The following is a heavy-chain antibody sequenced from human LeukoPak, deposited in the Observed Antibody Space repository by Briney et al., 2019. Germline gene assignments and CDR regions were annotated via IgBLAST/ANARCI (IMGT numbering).Heavy chain of an antibody. CDR1: GGTFSSYA. V-gene: IGHV1-69*05. CDR2: IIPIFGTA. D-gene: IGHD2-2*01. J-gene: IGHJ5*02. CDR3: ARDACSSTICQAGGNWFDP. Sequence: SVKVSCKASGGTFSSYAISWVRQAPGQGLEWMGGIIPIFGTANYAQKFQGRVTMTRDTSTSTVYMELSSLRSEDTAVYFCARDACSSTICQAGGNWFDPWGQGTLVIVS.